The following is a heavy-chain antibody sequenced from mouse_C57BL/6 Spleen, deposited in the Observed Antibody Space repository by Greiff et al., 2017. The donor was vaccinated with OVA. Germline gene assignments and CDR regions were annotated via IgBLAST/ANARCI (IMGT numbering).Heavy chain of an antibody. CDR2: IHPSDSDT. J-gene: IGHJ4*01. V-gene: IGHV1-74*01. Sequence: VQLQQPGAELVKPGASVKVSCKASGYTFTSYWMHWVKQRPGQGLEWIGRIHPSDSDTNYNQKFKGKATLTVDTSSSTAYMQLSSLTSEDSAVYYCARRHYYGSSWYYAMDYWGQGTSVTVSS. D-gene: IGHD1-1*01. CDR1: GYTFTSYW. CDR3: ARRHYYGSSWYYAMDY.